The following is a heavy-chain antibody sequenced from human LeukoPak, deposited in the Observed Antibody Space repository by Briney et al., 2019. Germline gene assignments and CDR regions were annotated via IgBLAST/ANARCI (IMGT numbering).Heavy chain of an antibody. D-gene: IGHD3-9*01. J-gene: IGHJ4*02. Sequence: GRSLRLSCAASGFTFSSYWMSWVRQAPGKGLEWVANIKQDGSEKYYVDSVKGRFTISRDNAKNSLYLQMNSLRAEDTAVYYCARESRGYFDWLSNYYFDYWGQGTLVTVSS. CDR3: ARESRGYFDWLSNYYFDY. CDR1: GFTFSSYW. V-gene: IGHV3-7*03. CDR2: IKQDGSEK.